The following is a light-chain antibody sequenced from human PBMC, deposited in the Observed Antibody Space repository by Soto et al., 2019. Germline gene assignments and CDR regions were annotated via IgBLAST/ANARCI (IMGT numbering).Light chain of an antibody. J-gene: IGLJ2*01. CDR1: SSNIGSNT. V-gene: IGLV1-44*01. CDR3: AAWDDSLNGLVV. Sequence: QSVLTQPPSASGTPGQRVTISCFGSSSNIGSNTVNWYQQLPGTAPKLLIYSKNQRPSGVPDRFSGSKSGTSASLAISGLQSEDEADYYCAAWDDSLNGLVVFGGGTKLTVL. CDR2: SKN.